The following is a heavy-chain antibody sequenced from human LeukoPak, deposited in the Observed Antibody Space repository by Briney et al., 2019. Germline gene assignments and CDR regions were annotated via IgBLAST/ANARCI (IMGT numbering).Heavy chain of an antibody. CDR3: AKVDRVGTVTTYDY. J-gene: IGHJ4*02. CDR1: GFTFSSYA. CDR2: ISGSGGST. V-gene: IGHV3-23*01. D-gene: IGHD4-17*01. Sequence: GGSLSLSCAASGFTFSSYAMSWVRQAPGKGLEWVSAISGSGGSTYYADSVKGRFTISRDNSKNTLYLQMNSLRAEDTAVYYCAKVDRVGTVTTYDYWGQGTLVTVSS.